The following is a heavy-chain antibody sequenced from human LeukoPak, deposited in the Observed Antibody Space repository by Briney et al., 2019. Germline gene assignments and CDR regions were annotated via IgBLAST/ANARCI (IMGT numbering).Heavy chain of an antibody. CDR3: ARGGSDTAMAHDY. Sequence: GGSLRLSCAASGFTFSNHWMHWVRQAPGKGLMWVSRINRDGSRTDYADSVKGRFTISRDDAKNTLYLQVNSQRAEDTAVYFCARGGSDTAMAHDYWGQGTLVTASS. CDR2: INRDGSRT. J-gene: IGHJ4*02. V-gene: IGHV3-74*01. D-gene: IGHD5-18*01. CDR1: GFTFSNHW.